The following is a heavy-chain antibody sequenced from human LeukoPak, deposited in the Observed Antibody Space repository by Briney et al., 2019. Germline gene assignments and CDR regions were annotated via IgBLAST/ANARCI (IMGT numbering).Heavy chain of an antibody. CDR2: IYYSGST. Sequence: SETLSLTCTVSGGSISSYYWSWIRQPPGKGLEWIGYIYYSGSTNYNPSLKSRVTISVDTSKNQFSLKLSSVTAADTAVYYCARYYYDSSGLDAFDIWGQGTMVTVSS. CDR3: ARYYYDSSGLDAFDI. J-gene: IGHJ3*02. V-gene: IGHV4-59*01. D-gene: IGHD3-22*01. CDR1: GGSISSYY.